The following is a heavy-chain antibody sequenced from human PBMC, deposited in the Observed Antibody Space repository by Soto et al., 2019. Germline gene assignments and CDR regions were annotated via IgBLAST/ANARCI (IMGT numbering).Heavy chain of an antibody. CDR1: GGTFSSYA. J-gene: IGHJ5*02. Sequence: SVKVSCKASGGTFSSYAISWVRQAPGQGLEWMGGIIPIFGTANYAQKFQGRVTITADKSTSTAYMELSSLRSEDTAVYYCAREIVATIITRWFDPWGQGTLVTVSS. V-gene: IGHV1-69*06. CDR2: IIPIFGTA. CDR3: AREIVATIITRWFDP. D-gene: IGHD5-12*01.